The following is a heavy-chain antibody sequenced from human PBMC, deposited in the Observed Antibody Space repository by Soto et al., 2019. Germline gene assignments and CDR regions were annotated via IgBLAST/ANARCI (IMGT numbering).Heavy chain of an antibody. D-gene: IGHD3-10*01. CDR2: IQYNGYS. J-gene: IGHJ6*02. CDR3: ARHGFGSLHGLVDV. Sequence: QVQLQESGPGLVKPSETLSLTCTVSGGSITNYYCSWFRQPPGKGLEWIGYIQYNGYSAYNLSLKRRGPLSMDTSKPQSSLRLEPVTATDTAVYYCARHGFGSLHGLVDVWGQGTTVIVSS. V-gene: IGHV4-59*08. CDR1: GGSITNYY.